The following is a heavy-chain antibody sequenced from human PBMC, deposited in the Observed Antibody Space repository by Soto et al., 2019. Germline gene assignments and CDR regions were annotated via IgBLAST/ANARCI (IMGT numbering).Heavy chain of an antibody. CDR1: GYTFTRYT. J-gene: IGHJ4*02. Sequence: ASVKVSCKASGYTFTRYTMNWVRQAPGQGLEWMGWISASDGSSNSAQKFRPRIALTTDTSTNTAYMELLSLTSDDTAVYFCATYYFGSGSYYRFDTWGQGTLVTVSS. CDR3: ATYYFGSGSYYRFDT. D-gene: IGHD3-10*01. V-gene: IGHV1-18*01. CDR2: ISASDGSS.